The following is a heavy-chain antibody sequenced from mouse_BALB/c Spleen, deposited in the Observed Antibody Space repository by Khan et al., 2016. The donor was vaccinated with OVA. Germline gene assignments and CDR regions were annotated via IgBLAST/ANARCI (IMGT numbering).Heavy chain of an antibody. CDR3: DISFIDTASLYAMDY. CDR1: GYTFTDYT. D-gene: IGHD1-1*01. J-gene: IGHJ4*01. V-gene: IGHV1S137*01. Sequence: QVQLQQPGAELVRPGVSVKISYKGSGYTFTDYTIHWVKQSHAKSLEWIGVISTYYGDAKYNQKFKDKATMTVDKSSNTAYMELARLTSDDSAIYDCDISFIDTASLYAMDYWGQGTSVTVSS. CDR2: ISTYYGDA.